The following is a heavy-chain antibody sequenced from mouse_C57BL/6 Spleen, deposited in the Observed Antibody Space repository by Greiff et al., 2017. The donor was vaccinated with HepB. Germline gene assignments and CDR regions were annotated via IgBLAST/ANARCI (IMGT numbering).Heavy chain of an antibody. CDR1: GYTFTSYW. Sequence: QVQLQQSGAELVRPGTSVKLSCKASGYTFTSYWMHWVKQRPGQGLEWIGVIDPSDSYTNYNQKFKGKATLTVDTSSSTAYMTLSSLTSEDSAVYYCARDGNYEDYYAMDYWGQGTSVTVSS. J-gene: IGHJ4*01. CDR3: ARDGNYEDYYAMDY. CDR2: IDPSDSYT. D-gene: IGHD2-1*01. V-gene: IGHV1-59*01.